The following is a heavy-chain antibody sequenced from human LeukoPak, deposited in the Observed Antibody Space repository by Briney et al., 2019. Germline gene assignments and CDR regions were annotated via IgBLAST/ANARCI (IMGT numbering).Heavy chain of an antibody. CDR3: AKAGDGSSGFDY. CDR1: GFTFSSYW. Sequence: GGSLRLSCSAYGFTFSSYWRGWVRQAPGKGLEWVAVISYDGSNKYYADSVKGRFTISRDNSKNTLYLQMNSLRAEDTAVYYCAKAGDGSSGFDYWGQGTLVTVSS. D-gene: IGHD6-19*01. J-gene: IGHJ4*02. CDR2: ISYDGSNK. V-gene: IGHV3-30*18.